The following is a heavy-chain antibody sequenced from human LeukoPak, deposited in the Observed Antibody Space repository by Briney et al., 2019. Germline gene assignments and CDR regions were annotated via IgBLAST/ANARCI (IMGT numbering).Heavy chain of an antibody. V-gene: IGHV3-9*01. D-gene: IGHD2-21*01. Sequence: GGSLRLSCAASGFTFDEYAMHWVRQALGKGLEWVSGISWESGGIGYADSVKGRFTISRDDAKNSLYLQMNSLRAEDTAFYYCAKDTRLDSYYNMDVWGRGTTVTVSS. CDR1: GFTFDEYA. CDR2: ISWESGGI. J-gene: IGHJ6*03. CDR3: AKDTRLDSYYNMDV.